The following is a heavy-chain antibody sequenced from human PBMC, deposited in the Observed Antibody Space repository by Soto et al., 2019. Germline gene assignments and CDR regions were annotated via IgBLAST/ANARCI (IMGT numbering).Heavy chain of an antibody. CDR1: GFTFSSYA. CDR2: ISGSGTNR. V-gene: IGHV3-23*01. J-gene: IGHJ4*02. CDR3: AKDRVDYGDYRGLDY. Sequence: EVQLLESGEGLVQPGGSLRLSCAASGFTFSSYAMTWVRQAPGKGLEWVSAISGSGTNRYYADSVKGRFTISRDNSKNTLYLQMNSLRAEDTAVYYCAKDRVDYGDYRGLDYWGQGTLVTVSS. D-gene: IGHD4-17*01.